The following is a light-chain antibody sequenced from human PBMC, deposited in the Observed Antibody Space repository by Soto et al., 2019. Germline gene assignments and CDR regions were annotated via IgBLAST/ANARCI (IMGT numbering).Light chain of an antibody. Sequence: EILMTQSPATLSVSPGDRATLSCRASQSVITYLAWYQQKPGQAPRLLIYDGSHRATGIPARFSGSGSGTDFTLTISGLEPEDFAVYYCQQRSNWLISFGPGTKVDIK. V-gene: IGKV3-11*01. CDR3: QQRSNWLIS. J-gene: IGKJ3*01. CDR2: DGS. CDR1: QSVITY.